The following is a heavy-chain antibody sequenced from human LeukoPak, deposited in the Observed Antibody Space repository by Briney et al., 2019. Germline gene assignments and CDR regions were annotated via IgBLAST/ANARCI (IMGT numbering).Heavy chain of an antibody. CDR1: GYTFTSYG. D-gene: IGHD4-17*01. CDR2: ISAYNGNT. J-gene: IGHJ6*02. V-gene: IGHV1-18*01. Sequence: ASVKVSCKASGYTFTSYGISWVRQAPGQGLEWMGWISAYNGNTNYAQKLQGRVTMTTDTSTSTAYMELRSLRSDDTAVYYCARKVTTVTHVYYYYGMDVWGQGTTVTVSS. CDR3: ARKVTTVTHVYYYYGMDV.